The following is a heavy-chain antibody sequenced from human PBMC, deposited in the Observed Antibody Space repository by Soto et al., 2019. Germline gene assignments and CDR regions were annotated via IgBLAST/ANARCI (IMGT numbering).Heavy chain of an antibody. CDR3: AGRVGATNYGMDV. J-gene: IGHJ6*02. CDR2: IYSGGST. Sequence: GGSLRLSCAASEFTVSSNYVNWVRQAPGKGLECVSTIYSGGSTYYADSVKGRFTISRDNSKNTLYLQMNNLRAEDTAVYYCAGRVGATNYGMDVWGQGTTVTVSS. CDR1: EFTVSSNY. V-gene: IGHV3-53*01. D-gene: IGHD1-26*01.